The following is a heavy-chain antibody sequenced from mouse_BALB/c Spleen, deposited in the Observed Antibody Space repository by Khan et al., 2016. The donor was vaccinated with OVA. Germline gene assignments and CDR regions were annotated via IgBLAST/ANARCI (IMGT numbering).Heavy chain of an antibody. J-gene: IGHJ3*01. CDR1: GYTFTSYW. CDR3: TGFGARFAY. V-gene: IGHV1-5*01. CDR2: IYPGNSDT. D-gene: IGHD1-1*02. Sequence: VQLQQSGTVLARPGTSVKMSCKASGYTFTSYWMHWVKQRPGQGLEWIGAIYPGNSDTSYNQKFKGKAKLNAVTSTSTAYMELSSLTNEDSAVEYVTGFGARFAYWGQGTLVTVSA.